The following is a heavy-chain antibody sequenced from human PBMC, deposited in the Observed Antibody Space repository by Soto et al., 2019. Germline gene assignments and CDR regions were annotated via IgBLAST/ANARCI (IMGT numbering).Heavy chain of an antibody. CDR3: ARSHGSGSYYNDY. CDR1: GGSISSYY. D-gene: IGHD3-10*01. J-gene: IGHJ4*02. Sequence: KPSETLSLTCTVSGGSISSYYWSWIRQPPGKGLEWIGYIYYSGSTNYNPSLKSRVTIPVDASKNQFSLKLSSVTAADTAVYYCARSHGSGSYYNDYWGQGTLVTVSS. V-gene: IGHV4-59*08. CDR2: IYYSGST.